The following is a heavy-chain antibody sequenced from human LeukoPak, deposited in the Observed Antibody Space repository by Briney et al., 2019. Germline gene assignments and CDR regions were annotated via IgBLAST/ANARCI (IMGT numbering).Heavy chain of an antibody. CDR3: AKDSYGDYGVDY. Sequence: GGSLRLSCAASGFTFSSYGMHWVRQAPGKGLEWVAVISYDGSNKYYADSVKGRFTISRDNSKNTLYLQMNSLRAEDPAVYYCAKDSYGDYGVDYWGQGNLVTVSS. J-gene: IGHJ4*02. V-gene: IGHV3-30*18. CDR2: ISYDGSNK. CDR1: GFTFSSYG. D-gene: IGHD4-17*01.